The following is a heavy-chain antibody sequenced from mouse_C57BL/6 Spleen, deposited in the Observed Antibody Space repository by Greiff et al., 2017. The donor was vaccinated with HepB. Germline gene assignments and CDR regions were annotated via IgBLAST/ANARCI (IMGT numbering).Heavy chain of an antibody. V-gene: IGHV5-4*01. CDR3: ARDRIYYDYEEYYFDY. J-gene: IGHJ2*01. CDR2: ISDGGSYT. D-gene: IGHD2-4*01. Sequence: EVNVVESGGGLVKPGGSLKLSCAASGFTFSSYAMSWVRQTPEKRLEWVATISDGGSYTYYPDNVKGRFTISRDNAKNNLYLQMSHLKSEDTAMYYCARDRIYYDYEEYYFDYWGQGTTLTVSS. CDR1: GFTFSSYA.